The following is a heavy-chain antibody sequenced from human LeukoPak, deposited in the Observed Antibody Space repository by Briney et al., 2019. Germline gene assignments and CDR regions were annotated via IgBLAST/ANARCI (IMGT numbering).Heavy chain of an antibody. CDR3: AREAADNWYFDL. V-gene: IGHV3-23*01. CDR2: ISDSGGST. J-gene: IGHJ2*01. Sequence: GGSLRLSCAASGFTFSSLAMFWVRQAPGKGLDWVSRISDSGGSTYYADYLKGHFTVSRDNSRNTLYLLMNSLRAEDTAVYYCAREAADNWYFDLWGRGTLVTVSS. D-gene: IGHD6-13*01. CDR1: GFTFSSLA.